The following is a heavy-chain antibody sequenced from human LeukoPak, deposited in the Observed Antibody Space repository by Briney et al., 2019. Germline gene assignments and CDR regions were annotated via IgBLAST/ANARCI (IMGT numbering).Heavy chain of an antibody. CDR2: ISSSSSYI. CDR1: GFTFSSYS. J-gene: IGHJ4*02. D-gene: IGHD2-15*01. Sequence: GGSLRLSCAASGFTFSSYSMNWVRQAPGRGLEWVSSISSSSSYIYYADSVKGRFTISRDNAKNSLYLQMNSLRAEETAVYYCARVWEGIGGYCSGGSCYSIDYWGQGTLVTVSS. CDR3: ARVWEGIGGYCSGGSCYSIDY. V-gene: IGHV3-21*01.